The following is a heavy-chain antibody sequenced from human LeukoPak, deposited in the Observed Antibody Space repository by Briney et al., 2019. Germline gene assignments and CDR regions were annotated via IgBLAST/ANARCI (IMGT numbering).Heavy chain of an antibody. V-gene: IGHV1-46*01. J-gene: IGHJ6*02. Sequence: GASVKVSCKASGYTFTSYGISWVRQAPGQGLEWMGIINPSGGSTSYAQKFQGRVTITRDTSASTAYMELSSLRSEDTAVYYCARDPLRYSYGGWYYYYGMDVWGQGTTVTVSS. CDR3: ARDPLRYSYGGWYYYYGMDV. D-gene: IGHD5-18*01. CDR2: INPSGGST. CDR1: GYTFTSYG.